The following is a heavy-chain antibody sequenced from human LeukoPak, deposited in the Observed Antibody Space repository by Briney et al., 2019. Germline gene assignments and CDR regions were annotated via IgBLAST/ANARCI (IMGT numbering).Heavy chain of an antibody. V-gene: IGHV4-4*07. J-gene: IGHJ6*03. CDR3: ARDRFVSSNYYYYMDV. CDR2: IYTSGST. Sequence: PSETLSLTCTVSGGSISSYYWSWIRQPAGKGLEWIGRIYTSGSTNYNPSLKSRVTMSVDTSKNQFSLKLSSVTAADTAVYYCARDRFVSSNYYYYMDVWGKGTTVTVSS. CDR1: GGSISSYY. D-gene: IGHD2-2*01.